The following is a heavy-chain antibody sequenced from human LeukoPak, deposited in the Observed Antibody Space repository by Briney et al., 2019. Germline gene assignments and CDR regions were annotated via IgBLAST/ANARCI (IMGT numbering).Heavy chain of an antibody. D-gene: IGHD1-26*01. CDR2: INPNSCGT. CDR3: ARDRRIVVATVYEAFDI. CDR1: GYTFTGYY. Sequence: ASVTVSCKASGYTFTGYYMHWVRQAPGQGLEWMGWINPNSCGTNYAQKFQGRVTMTRDTSISTAYMELSRLRSDDTAVYYCARDRRIVVATVYEAFDIWGQGTMVTVSS. V-gene: IGHV1-2*02. J-gene: IGHJ3*02.